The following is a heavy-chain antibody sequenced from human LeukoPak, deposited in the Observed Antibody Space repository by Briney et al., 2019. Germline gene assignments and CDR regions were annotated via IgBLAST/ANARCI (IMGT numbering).Heavy chain of an antibody. CDR3: VNSDYYYYYGMDV. CDR2: IDHEDSNI. CDR1: GYPLSDLA. D-gene: IGHD2-15*01. J-gene: IGHJ6*02. Sequence: ASMKVSCKVSGYPLSDLALQWVRQAPGKGLEWMGGIDHEDSNIIYAQNFQGRATVTEDTSTDTVYMELSGLRSDDTAVYYCVNSDYYYYYGMDVWGQGTPVTVSS. V-gene: IGHV1-24*01.